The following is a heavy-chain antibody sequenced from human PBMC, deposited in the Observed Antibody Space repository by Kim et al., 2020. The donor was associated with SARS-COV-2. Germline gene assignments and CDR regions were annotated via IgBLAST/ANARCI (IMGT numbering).Heavy chain of an antibody. D-gene: IGHD6-19*01. J-gene: IGHJ4*02. CDR3: ARIVRVGWYADY. CDR2: IYYSGST. V-gene: IGHV4-31*03. CDR1: GGSISSGGYY. Sequence: SETLSLTCTVSGGSISSGGYYWSWIRQHPGKGLEWIGYIYYSGSTYYNPSLKSRVTISVDTSKNQFSLKLSSVTAADTAVYYCARIVRVGWYADYWGQGTLVTVSS.